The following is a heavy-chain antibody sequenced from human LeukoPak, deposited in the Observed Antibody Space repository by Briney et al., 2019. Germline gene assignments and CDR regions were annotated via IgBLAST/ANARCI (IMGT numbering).Heavy chain of an antibody. Sequence: PSQTLSLTCTVSGGSISSGSYYWSWIRQPPGRGLEWIGYIYYSGSTNYNPSLKSRVTISVDTPKNQFSLKLSSVTAADTAVYYCARDLSRAFDIWGQGTMVTVSS. CDR1: GGSISSGSYY. J-gene: IGHJ3*02. CDR3: ARDLSRAFDI. CDR2: IYYSGST. D-gene: IGHD3-16*02. V-gene: IGHV4-61*01.